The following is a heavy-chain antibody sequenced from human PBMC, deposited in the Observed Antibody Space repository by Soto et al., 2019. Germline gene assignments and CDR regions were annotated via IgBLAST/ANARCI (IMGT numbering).Heavy chain of an antibody. CDR3: ARQVDTMVRGVIQTNWFDS. Sequence: PGESLKISCKGSGYSFTSYWIGWVRQMPGKGLEWMGIIYPGDSDTRYSPSFQGQVTISADKSISTAYLQWSSLKASDTAMYYCARQVDTMVRGVIQTNWFDSWGQGTLVTVSS. D-gene: IGHD3-10*01. V-gene: IGHV5-51*01. J-gene: IGHJ5*01. CDR2: IYPGDSDT. CDR1: GYSFTSYW.